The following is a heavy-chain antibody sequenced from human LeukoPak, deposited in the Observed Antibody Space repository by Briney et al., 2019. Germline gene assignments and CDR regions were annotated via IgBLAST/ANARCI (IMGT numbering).Heavy chain of an antibody. CDR1: GGSIRDSEDH. J-gene: IGHJ4*02. D-gene: IGHD3-10*01. V-gene: IGHV4-31*03. CDR2: TSNSYYP. CDR3: AREPTQPLRFGEFHPFDN. Sequence: SETLSPTCTVSGGSIRDSEDHWTWIRQHPGKGLEWIGYTSNSYYPDSNPSLKSRVTISLDTSKNQFSLKLTSVTAADTAVYYCAREPTQPLRFGEFHPFDNWGQGTLVTVSA.